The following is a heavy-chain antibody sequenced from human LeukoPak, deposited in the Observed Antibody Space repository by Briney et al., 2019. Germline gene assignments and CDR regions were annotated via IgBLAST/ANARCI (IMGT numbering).Heavy chain of an antibody. J-gene: IGHJ2*01. Sequence: GGSLRLSCAASGFTFDDYGMSWVRQAPGKGLEWVSGINWNGGSTGYADSVKGRFTISRDNAKNSLYLQMNSLRAEDTALYYCARDFSSSRYQINWYFDLWGRGTLVTVSS. V-gene: IGHV3-20*04. CDR3: ARDFSSSRYQINWYFDL. D-gene: IGHD6-13*01. CDR2: INWNGGST. CDR1: GFTFDDYG.